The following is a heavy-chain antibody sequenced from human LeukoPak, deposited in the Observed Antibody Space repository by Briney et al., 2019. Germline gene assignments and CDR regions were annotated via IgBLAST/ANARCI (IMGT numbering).Heavy chain of an antibody. CDR3: ARAPCGGDCYSYYYYYMDV. D-gene: IGHD2-21*02. CDR1: GGSFSGYY. Sequence: PSETLSLTCAVYGGSFSGYYWSWIRQPPGKGLEWIGEINHSGSTNYNQSLKRRVTISVDTSKNQFSLKLSSVTAADTAVYYCARAPCGGDCYSYYYYYMDVWGKGTTVTISS. V-gene: IGHV4-34*01. J-gene: IGHJ6*03. CDR2: INHSGST.